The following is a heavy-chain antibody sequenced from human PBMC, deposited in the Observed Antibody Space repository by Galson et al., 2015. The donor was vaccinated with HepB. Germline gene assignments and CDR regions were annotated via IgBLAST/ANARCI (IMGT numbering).Heavy chain of an antibody. D-gene: IGHD3-3*01. CDR1: GFTFSNYA. V-gene: IGHV3-23*01. J-gene: IGHJ4*02. CDR3: AKDRWSSYYKDY. CDR2: ISHTGSNT. Sequence: SLRLSCAASGFTFSNYAMSWVRQAPGKGLGWVSSISHTGSNTYYADSVKGRFTISRDNSKNTLNLQMNSLRAEDTAVYYCAKDRWSSYYKDYWGQGTLVIVSS.